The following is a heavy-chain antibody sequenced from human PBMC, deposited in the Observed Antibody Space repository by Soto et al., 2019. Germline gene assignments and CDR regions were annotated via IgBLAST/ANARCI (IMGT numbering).Heavy chain of an antibody. Sequence: GASVKVSCKASGGTFSSYTISWVRQAPGQGLEWMGRIIPILGIANYAQKFQGRVTITADKSTSTAYMELSSLRSEDTAVYYCARDRGSKKEDDYWGQGTLVTVSS. CDR1: GGTFSSYT. J-gene: IGHJ4*02. D-gene: IGHD3-10*01. V-gene: IGHV1-69*04. CDR2: IIPILGIA. CDR3: ARDRGSKKEDDY.